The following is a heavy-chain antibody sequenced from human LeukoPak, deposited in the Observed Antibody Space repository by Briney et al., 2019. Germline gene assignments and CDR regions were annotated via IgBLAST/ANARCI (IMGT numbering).Heavy chain of an antibody. V-gene: IGHV4-31*03. CDR3: AREKGNYGDYFQPYYFDY. CDR2: IYYSGST. J-gene: IGHJ4*02. D-gene: IGHD4-17*01. CDR1: GGSISSGGYY. Sequence: KTSETLSLTCTVSGGSISSGGYYWSWIRQHPGKGLEWIGYIYYSGSTYYNPSLKSRFTISVDTSKNQFSLKLSSVTAADTAVYYCAREKGNYGDYFQPYYFDYWGQGTLVTVSS.